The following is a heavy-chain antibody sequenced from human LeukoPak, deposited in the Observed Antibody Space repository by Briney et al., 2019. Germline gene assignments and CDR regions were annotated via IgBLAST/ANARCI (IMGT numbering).Heavy chain of an antibody. J-gene: IGHJ6*02. V-gene: IGHV1-8*01. D-gene: IGHD3-10*01. CDR1: GYTFTSYD. CDR2: MNPNSGNT. Sequence: ASVKVSCKASGYTFTSYDINWVRQATGQGLEWMGWMNPNSGNTGYAQKFQGRVTMTRNTSISTAYMELSSLRSEDTAVYYCARGPKRHLWFGELSYYYYYGMDVWGQGTTVTVSS. CDR3: ARGPKRHLWFGELSYYYYYGMDV.